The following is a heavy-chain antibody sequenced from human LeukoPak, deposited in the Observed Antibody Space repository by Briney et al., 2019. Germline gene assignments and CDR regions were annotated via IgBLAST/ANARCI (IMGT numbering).Heavy chain of an antibody. CDR1: GGSISSSSYY. D-gene: IGHD2-15*01. CDR2: IYYSGNT. V-gene: IGHV4-39*07. J-gene: IGHJ5*02. CDR3: ARDHSSLPYIVAVVTAPRDWFDP. Sequence: PSETLSLTCTVSGGSISSSSYYWGWIRQPPGKGLEWIGSIYYSGNTYYNPSLKSRVTISVDTSKIQFSLKLSSVTAADTAVYYCARDHSSLPYIVAVVTAPRDWFDPWGQGTLVTVSS.